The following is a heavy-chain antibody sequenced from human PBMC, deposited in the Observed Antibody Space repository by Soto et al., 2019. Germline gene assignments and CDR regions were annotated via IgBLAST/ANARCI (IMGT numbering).Heavy chain of an antibody. J-gene: IGHJ5*01. CDR2: ISSGGSA. CDR1: GGSINSYY. V-gene: IGHV4-4*07. Sequence: SETVSLTCNVSGGSINSYYWSWIRQPAGKGLEWIGRISSGGSAIYNPSLESRVTISVDTSKNQFSLRLTSVTAADTAVYFCARDAYPNWFDFWGQGTLVTVSS. D-gene: IGHD2-8*01. CDR3: ARDAYPNWFDF.